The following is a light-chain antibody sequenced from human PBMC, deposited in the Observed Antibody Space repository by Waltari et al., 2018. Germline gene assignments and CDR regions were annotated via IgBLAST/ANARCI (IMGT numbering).Light chain of an antibody. CDR1: SSNIGNNY. J-gene: IGLJ3*02. V-gene: IGLV1-47*01. CDR2: WNE. Sequence: QTVLTQPPSASGTPGQTVTISCSGSSSNIGNNYVYWYQHLPGTAPRLLNYWNEQRPSGVSDRFFASRCGTSAPLAISGHRSEEEAEYFCLAWEDSLSVWLFGGGTKVTVL. CDR3: LAWEDSLSVWL.